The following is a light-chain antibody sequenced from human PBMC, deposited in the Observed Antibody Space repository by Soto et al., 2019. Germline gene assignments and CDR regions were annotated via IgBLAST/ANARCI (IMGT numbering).Light chain of an antibody. CDR2: GNR. Sequence: SVLPQPPSVSGAPGQRVTLSCPGSSSNIGAGYDVPWYQPLPGTAHKLLIYGNRNRPSGVPDRFSGTKSGTSASLAITGIQYEDEEDYYCQSYDSSLSGSLFGGGTKVTFL. V-gene: IGLV1-40*01. CDR3: QSYDSSLSGSL. J-gene: IGLJ2*01. CDR1: SSNIGAGYD.